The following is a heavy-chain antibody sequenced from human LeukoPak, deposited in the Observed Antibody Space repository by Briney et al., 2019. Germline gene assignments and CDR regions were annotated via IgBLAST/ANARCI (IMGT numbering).Heavy chain of an antibody. D-gene: IGHD3-10*01. CDR2: ISGSGGST. CDR1: GFTFSSYA. CDR3: AKGGRRGYYYYYYMDV. J-gene: IGHJ6*03. Sequence: GGSLRLSCAASGFTFSSYAMSWVRQAPGKGLEWVSAISGSGGSTYYADSVKGRFTISRDNSKNTLCLQMNSLRAEDTAVYYCAKGGRRGYYYYYYMDVWGKGTTVTVSS. V-gene: IGHV3-23*01.